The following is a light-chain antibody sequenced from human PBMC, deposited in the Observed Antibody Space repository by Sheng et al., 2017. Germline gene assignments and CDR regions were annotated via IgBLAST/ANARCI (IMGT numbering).Light chain of an antibody. Sequence: QSVLTQPPSASGAPGQRVTISCSGSSSNIGTNTVQWYQQVPGTAPKVLIYSNNQRPSGVPDRFSGSKSGTSASLAISGLQSEDEGEYFCASWNDILSRVVVFGGVTKLTVL. J-gene: IGLJ2*01. CDR1: SSNIGTNT. CDR2: SNN. CDR3: ASWNDILSRVVV. V-gene: IGLV1-44*01.